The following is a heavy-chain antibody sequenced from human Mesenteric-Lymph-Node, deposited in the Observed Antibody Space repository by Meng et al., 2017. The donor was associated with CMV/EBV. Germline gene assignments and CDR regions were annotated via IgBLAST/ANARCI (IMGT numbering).Heavy chain of an antibody. V-gene: IGHV3-30*02. Sequence: SGFTFSSYGMPWVRQAPGKGLEWVAFIRYDVSNKYYADSVKGRFTISRDNSKNTLYLQMNSLRAEDTAVHYCAKLYYDFWTGGGTDYWGQGTLVTVSS. CDR3: AKLYYDFWTGGGTDY. CDR1: GFTFSSYG. J-gene: IGHJ4*02. CDR2: IRYDVSNK. D-gene: IGHD3-3*01.